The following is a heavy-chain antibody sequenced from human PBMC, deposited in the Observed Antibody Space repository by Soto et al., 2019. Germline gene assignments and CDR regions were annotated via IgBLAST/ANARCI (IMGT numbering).Heavy chain of an antibody. D-gene: IGHD2-2*01. CDR2: IDYSGST. J-gene: IGHJ4*02. V-gene: IGHV4-39*01. CDR3: ARHRRYCSSGVCSREVDN. CDR1: GGSISSSSYF. Sequence: QLQLQESGPGLVKPSETLSLTCSVSGGSISSSSYFWGWIRQPPGQGLEWIGSIDYSGSTYYNPYLKSRVTISVDTSKNQFSLRLSSVTAADTAIYHCARHRRYCSSGVCSREVDNWGQGTLVTVSS.